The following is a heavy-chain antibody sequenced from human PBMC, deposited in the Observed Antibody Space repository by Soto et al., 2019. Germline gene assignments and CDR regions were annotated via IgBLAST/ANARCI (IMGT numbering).Heavy chain of an antibody. CDR2: ISAYNGNT. D-gene: IGHD2-15*01. J-gene: IGHJ4*02. CDR1: GYTFTSYG. V-gene: IGHV1-18*01. CDR3: ARDRGGGCSGGSCPGAY. Sequence: ASVKVSCKASGYTFTSYGISWVRQAPGQGLEWMGWISAYNGNTNYAQKLQGRVTMTTDTSTSTAYMELRSLRSDDTAVYYCARDRGGGCSGGSCPGAYWGQGTLVTVSS.